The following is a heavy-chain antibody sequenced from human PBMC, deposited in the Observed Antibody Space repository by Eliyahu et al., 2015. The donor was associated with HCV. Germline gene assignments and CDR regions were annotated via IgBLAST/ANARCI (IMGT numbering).Heavy chain of an antibody. Sequence: QVQLVQSGAEVKKPGASVKVSCKASGYTFPSYYMHWVRPAPGQGLEWMGIINPSGGSTSYAQKFQGRVTMTRDTSTSTVYMELSSLRSEDTAVYYCARVSQWELLGPVAFDIWGQGTMVTVSS. J-gene: IGHJ3*02. D-gene: IGHD1-26*01. V-gene: IGHV1-46*03. CDR2: INPSGGST. CDR3: ARVSQWELLGPVAFDI. CDR1: GYTFPSYY.